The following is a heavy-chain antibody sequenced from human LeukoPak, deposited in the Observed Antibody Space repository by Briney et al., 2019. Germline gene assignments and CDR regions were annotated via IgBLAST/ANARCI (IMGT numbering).Heavy chain of an antibody. D-gene: IGHD3-22*01. V-gene: IGHV3-53*01. CDR1: GFTVSSRY. J-gene: IGHJ3*02. CDR2: IRSGGST. CDR3: AREGVYDSSGYNDALDI. Sequence: GGSLGLSCAASGFTVSSRYMSWVRQAPGKGLEWVSVIRSGGSTHYADSVKGRSTISRDNSKNTLHLQMNSLRAEDTAVYYCAREGVYDSSGYNDALDIWGQGTKVTVFS.